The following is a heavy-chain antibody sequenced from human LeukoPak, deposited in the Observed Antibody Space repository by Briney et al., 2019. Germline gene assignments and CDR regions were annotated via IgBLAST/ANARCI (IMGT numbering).Heavy chain of an antibody. J-gene: IGHJ4*02. V-gene: IGHV3-74*01. CDR2: INSDGSWT. D-gene: IGHD2/OR15-2a*01. CDR3: VSFYETY. Sequence: GGSLRLSCAASGFTFSTYSMNWVRQAPGKGLVWVSHINSDGSWTSYADSVKGRFTISKDNAKNTVYLQMNSLRAEDTAVYYCVSFYETYWGRGTLVTVSS. CDR1: GFTFSTYS.